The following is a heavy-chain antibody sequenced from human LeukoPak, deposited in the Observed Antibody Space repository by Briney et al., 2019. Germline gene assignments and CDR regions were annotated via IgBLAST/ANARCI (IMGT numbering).Heavy chain of an antibody. D-gene: IGHD6-19*01. V-gene: IGHV3-66*01. J-gene: IGHJ6*02. CDR3: ARDLIAVADPYYYYYGMDV. CDR1: GFTVSSNY. Sequence: PGGSLRLSCAASGFTVSSNYMSWVRQAPGKGLEWVSVIYSGGSTYYADPVKGRFTISRDNSKNTLYLQMNSLRAEDTAVYYCARDLIAVADPYYYYYGMDVWGQGTTVTVSS. CDR2: IYSGGST.